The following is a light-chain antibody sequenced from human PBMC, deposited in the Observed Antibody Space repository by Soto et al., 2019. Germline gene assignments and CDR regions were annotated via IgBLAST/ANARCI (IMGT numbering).Light chain of an antibody. Sequence: IFCTRTSSDVGGYNYVSWYQQHPGKAPKLMIYDVSNRPSGVSNRFSGSKSGNTASLTISGLQAEDEADYYCSSYTSSSTLDVFGTGTRSPS. CDR1: SSDVGGYNY. V-gene: IGLV2-14*04. CDR2: DVS. CDR3: SSYTSSSTLDV. J-gene: IGLJ1*01.